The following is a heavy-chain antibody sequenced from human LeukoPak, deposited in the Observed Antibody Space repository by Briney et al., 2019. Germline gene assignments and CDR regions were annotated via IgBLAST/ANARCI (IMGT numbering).Heavy chain of an antibody. Sequence: PGGSLRLSCAASGFTFSSYAMSWVRQAPGKGLEWVSVISGSGGNTYYADSVKGRFTISRDNSKNTLHLQMISLRAEDTAVYYCARSPQEIFDFWGQGTLVTVSS. CDR1: GFTFSSYA. J-gene: IGHJ4*02. CDR2: ISGSGGNT. CDR3: ARSPQEIFDF. V-gene: IGHV3-23*01.